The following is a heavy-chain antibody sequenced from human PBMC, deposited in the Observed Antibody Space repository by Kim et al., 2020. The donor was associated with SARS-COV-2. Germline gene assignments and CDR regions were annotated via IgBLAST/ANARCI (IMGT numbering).Heavy chain of an antibody. J-gene: IGHJ4*02. CDR3: ARAGYYDSIGHYFDFPFDL. V-gene: IGHV3-66*01. Sequence: GGSLRLSCAPSGFSVRNTYLSWVRQAPGKGLEWVSLIFSDGRTFYADSVKGRFTVSKDNSKDTLYLQMNSLGAEDTAVYFCARAGYYDSIGHYFDFPFDLWGQGTLVTVSS. D-gene: IGHD3-22*01. CDR1: GFSVRNTY. CDR2: IFSDGRT.